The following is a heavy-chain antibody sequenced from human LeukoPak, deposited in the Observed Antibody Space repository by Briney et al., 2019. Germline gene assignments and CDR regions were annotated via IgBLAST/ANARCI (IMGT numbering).Heavy chain of an antibody. V-gene: IGHV1-2*06. D-gene: IGHD6-13*01. CDR2: INPDSGDT. CDR3: ARDQGSLGISWYTAY. CDR1: GYTFTSYY. J-gene: IGHJ4*02. Sequence: ASVKVSCKASGYTFTSYYIHWVRQAPGQGLEWMGRINPDSGDTIFAQRFQGRVTMTRDTSINTAYMEVNNLGPDDTAVYFCARDQGSLGISWYTAYWGQGTLVTVSS.